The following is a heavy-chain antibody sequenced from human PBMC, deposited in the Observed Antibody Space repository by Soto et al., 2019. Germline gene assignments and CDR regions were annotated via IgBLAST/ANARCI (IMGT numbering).Heavy chain of an antibody. D-gene: IGHD3-10*01. CDR2: IYYSGST. V-gene: IGHV4-59*08. CDR3: ARIQWFGELSPVLAFDI. Sequence: SETLSLTCTVSGGSIISYYWSWILQPPWKGLEWIGYIYYSGSTNYNPSLKSRVTISVDTSKNQCSLKVSSVTAADTAVYYCARIQWFGELSPVLAFDIWGQGTMVTVSS. J-gene: IGHJ3*02. CDR1: GGSIISYY.